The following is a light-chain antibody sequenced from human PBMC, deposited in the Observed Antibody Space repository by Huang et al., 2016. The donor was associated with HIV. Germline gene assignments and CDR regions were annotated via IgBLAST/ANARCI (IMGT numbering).Light chain of an antibody. CDR2: AAS. CDR1: QAIRND. Sequence: AIQMTQSPSSLSASVGDRVTITCRASQAIRNDLGWYQQKPGKAPKLLIYAASSLQSGVPSRFNGSGSETDFTLTINSLQPEDFATYYCLQNYNHARTFGQGTKVEFK. J-gene: IGKJ1*01. V-gene: IGKV1-6*01. CDR3: LQNYNHART.